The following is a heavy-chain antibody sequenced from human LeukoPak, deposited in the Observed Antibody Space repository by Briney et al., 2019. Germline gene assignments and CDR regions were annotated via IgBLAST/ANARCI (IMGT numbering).Heavy chain of an antibody. J-gene: IGHJ3*02. V-gene: IGHV3-21*01. CDR2: ISSSSSYI. CDR1: GFTFGSYS. Sequence: NTGGSLRLSCAASGFTFGSYSMNWVRQAPGKGREWVSSISSSSSYIYYADSVKGRFTISRDNAKNSLYLQMNSLRAEDTAVYYCARWGLLNAFDIWGQGTMVTVSS. D-gene: IGHD2-15*01. CDR3: ARWGLLNAFDI.